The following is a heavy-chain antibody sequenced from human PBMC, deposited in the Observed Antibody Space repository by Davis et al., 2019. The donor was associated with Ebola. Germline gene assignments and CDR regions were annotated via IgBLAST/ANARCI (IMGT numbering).Heavy chain of an antibody. V-gene: IGHV3-21*06. J-gene: IGHJ4*02. D-gene: IGHD4/OR15-4a*01. CDR1: GFTFSIYS. CDR3: AGQYSASPLVLGY. Sequence: GGSLRLSCAASGFTFSIYSMNWVRQAPGKGLEWVSSIDSTGSTYYTDSVKARFTTSRDNAKNSLDLQMNSLRAEDTAVYYCAGQYSASPLVLGYWGQGALVTVSS. CDR2: IDSTGST.